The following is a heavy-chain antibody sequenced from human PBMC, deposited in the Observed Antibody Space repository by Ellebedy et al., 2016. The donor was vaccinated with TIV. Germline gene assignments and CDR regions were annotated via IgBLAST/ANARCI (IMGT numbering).Heavy chain of an antibody. CDR1: GFSVISNY. CDR2: INSGGNT. CDR3: ARDDAYDV. Sequence: GESLKISCAASGFSVISNYMSWVRQAPGKGLEWVSLINSGGNTFYADSVKGRFTISIDKSNNSLYLQMNSLRGEDTAVYYCARDDAYDVWGQGTMVTVSS. V-gene: IGHV3-53*01. J-gene: IGHJ3*01.